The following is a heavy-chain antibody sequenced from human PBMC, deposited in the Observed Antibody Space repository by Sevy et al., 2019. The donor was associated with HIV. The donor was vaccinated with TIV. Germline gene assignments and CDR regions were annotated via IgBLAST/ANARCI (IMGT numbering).Heavy chain of an antibody. D-gene: IGHD1-26*01. Sequence: ASVKVSCKASGYTFTSYYMLWVRQAPGQGLEWMGIINPSGGSTSYAQKFQGRVTMTRDTSTSTVYMELSSLRSEDTAVYYCARDRGENSGSFHNWFDPWGQGTLVTVSS. V-gene: IGHV1-46*01. CDR2: INPSGGST. J-gene: IGHJ5*02. CDR1: GYTFTSYY. CDR3: ARDRGENSGSFHNWFDP.